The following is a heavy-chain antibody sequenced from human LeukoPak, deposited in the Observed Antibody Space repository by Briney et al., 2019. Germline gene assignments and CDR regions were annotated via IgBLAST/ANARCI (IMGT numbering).Heavy chain of an antibody. CDR3: ARDMDYGDLRFDP. J-gene: IGHJ5*02. V-gene: IGHV3-48*04. D-gene: IGHD4-17*01. CDR2: ISSSSSTI. Sequence: GGSLRLSCAASGFTFRSYNMNWVRQAPGKGLEWVSYISSSSSTIYYADSVKGRFTISRDNAKNSLYLQINSLRAEDTAVYYCARDMDYGDLRFDPWGQGTLVTVSS. CDR1: GFTFRSYN.